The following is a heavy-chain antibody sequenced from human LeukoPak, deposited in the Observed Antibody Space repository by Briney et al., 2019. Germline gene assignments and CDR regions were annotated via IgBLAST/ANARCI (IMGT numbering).Heavy chain of an antibody. Sequence: PGGSLRLSCAASGFTFSSYWMSWVRQAPGKGLEWVANIKQDGSEKYYVDSVKGRFTISRDNAKNSLYLKMNSPRAEDTAVYYCAGYMTTVVAFHDAFDIWGQGTMVTVSS. CDR3: AGYMTTVVAFHDAFDI. J-gene: IGHJ3*02. CDR1: GFTFSSYW. V-gene: IGHV3-7*01. CDR2: IKQDGSEK. D-gene: IGHD4-23*01.